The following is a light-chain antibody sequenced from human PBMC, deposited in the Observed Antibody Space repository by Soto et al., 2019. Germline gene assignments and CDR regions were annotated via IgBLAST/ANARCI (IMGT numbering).Light chain of an antibody. Sequence: QAVLTQPPSVSETPRQRVTISCFGSRSKIGNNAVNWYQQLPGKAPKLLIYYDDLLPSGVSDRFSGSKSGPSASLAISGLQSEDEADYYCAAWDDSLNGYVFGTGTKVTVL. CDR2: YDD. J-gene: IGLJ1*01. V-gene: IGLV1-36*01. CDR3: AAWDDSLNGYV. CDR1: RSKIGNNA.